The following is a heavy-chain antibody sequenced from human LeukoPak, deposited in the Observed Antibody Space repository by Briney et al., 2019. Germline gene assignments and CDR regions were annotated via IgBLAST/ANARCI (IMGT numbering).Heavy chain of an antibody. V-gene: IGHV1-2*02. CDR1: GYTFTDYY. Sequence: ASVKVSCKASGYTFTDYYIHWVRQAPGQGLECVGWINPNSGGTNYAQKFQGRVTMTRDTSISTAYTELNRLRSDDTAVYYCARGGSGSYFSWLDPWGQGTLVTVSS. CDR2: INPNSGGT. CDR3: ARGGSGSYFSWLDP. J-gene: IGHJ5*02. D-gene: IGHD3-10*01.